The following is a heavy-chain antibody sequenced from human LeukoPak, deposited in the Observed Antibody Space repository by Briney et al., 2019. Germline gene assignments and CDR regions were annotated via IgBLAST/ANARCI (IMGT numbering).Heavy chain of an antibody. CDR2: ISYDGSNK. CDR3: AGDRGYSYGLAY. V-gene: IGHV3-30*03. CDR1: GFTFSSYG. D-gene: IGHD5-18*01. J-gene: IGHJ4*02. Sequence: PGGSLRLSCAASGFTFSSYGMHWVRQAPGKGLEWVAVISYDGSNKYYADSVKGRFTISRDNSKNTLYLQMNSLRAEDTAVYYCAGDRGYSYGLAYWGQGTLVTVSS.